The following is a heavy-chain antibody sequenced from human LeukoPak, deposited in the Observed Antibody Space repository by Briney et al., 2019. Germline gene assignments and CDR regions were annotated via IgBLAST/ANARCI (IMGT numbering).Heavy chain of an antibody. Sequence: PGGSLRLSCAASGFTFSSYSMNWVRQAPGKGLEWVSSISSSSSYIYYADLVKGRFTISRDNAKNSLYLQMNSLRAEDTAVYYSARVGSGSSSYGYYYMDVWGKGTTVTVSS. CDR1: GFTFSSYS. CDR2: ISSSSSYI. D-gene: IGHD6-6*01. CDR3: ARVGSGSSSYGYYYMDV. J-gene: IGHJ6*03. V-gene: IGHV3-21*01.